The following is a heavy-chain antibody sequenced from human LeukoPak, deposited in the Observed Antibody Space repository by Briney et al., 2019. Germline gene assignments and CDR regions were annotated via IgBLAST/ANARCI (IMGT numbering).Heavy chain of an antibody. CDR1: GGSTSRGSYY. CDR2: IYTSGST. J-gene: IGHJ4*02. D-gene: IGHD6-13*01. Sequence: SQTLSLTCTVSGGSTSRGSYYWTWIRQPAGKGLEWIGRIYTSGSTNYNPSLKSRVTISVDTSKNQFSLKLSSVTAADTAVYYCASTSSYYTSRWYPFDYWGQGTLVTVSS. V-gene: IGHV4-61*02. CDR3: ASTSSYYTSRWYPFDY.